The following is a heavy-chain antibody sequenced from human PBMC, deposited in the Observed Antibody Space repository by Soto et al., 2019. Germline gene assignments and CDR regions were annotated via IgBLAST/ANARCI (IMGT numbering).Heavy chain of an antibody. CDR3: VRDMQLWRLDS. J-gene: IGHJ4*02. CDR2: INTDGSVA. CDR1: GLTFRSYW. Sequence: EVQLVESGGGLVQPGESLRLSCAASGLTFRSYWMHWVRQAPGKGLVWVSRINTDGSVAMYVDSVKGRFTISKDNAKNTLYLHMNSLRAEGTAVYYCVRDMQLWRLDSWGQGTRVTVSS. D-gene: IGHD2-21*01. V-gene: IGHV3-74*03.